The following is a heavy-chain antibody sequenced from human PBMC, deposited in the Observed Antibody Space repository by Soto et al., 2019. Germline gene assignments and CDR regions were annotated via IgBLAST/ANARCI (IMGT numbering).Heavy chain of an antibody. CDR3: VRSFYTSGWQLGVY. V-gene: IGHV3-23*01. J-gene: IGHJ4*02. CDR2: ISGSGGTT. Sequence: GGSLRLSCAASGFTFSSFALSWVRQAPGKGLEWVSGISGSGGTTYYADSVKGRFTISRDNSKNTLYLQMNSLRAEDTALYYCVRSFYTSGWQLGVYWGQGTLVTVSS. D-gene: IGHD6-19*01. CDR1: GFTFSSFA.